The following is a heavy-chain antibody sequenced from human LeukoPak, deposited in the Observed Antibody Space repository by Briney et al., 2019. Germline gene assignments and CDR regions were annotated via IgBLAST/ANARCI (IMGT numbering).Heavy chain of an antibody. Sequence: ASVKVSCKASGYTFTSYGISWVRQAPGQGLEWMGWISAYNGNTNYAQKLQGRVTITADKSTSTAYMELSSLRSEDTAVYYCARDSYYYDSSGYPHWFDPWGQGTLVTVSS. CDR2: ISAYNGNT. J-gene: IGHJ5*02. V-gene: IGHV1-18*01. CDR1: GYTFTSYG. D-gene: IGHD3-22*01. CDR3: ARDSYYYDSSGYPHWFDP.